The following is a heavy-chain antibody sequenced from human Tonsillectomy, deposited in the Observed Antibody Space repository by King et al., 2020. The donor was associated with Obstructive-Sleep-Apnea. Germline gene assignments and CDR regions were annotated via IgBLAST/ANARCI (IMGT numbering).Heavy chain of an antibody. CDR3: ARGPVGQWLVLDY. J-gene: IGHJ4*02. Sequence: QLQESGPELVKPSETLSLTCTVSGGSISSYYWSWIRQPPGKGLEWIGYFYYSGSTNYNPSLKSRVTISVDTSKNQFSLKLSSVTAADTAVYYCARGPVGQWLVLDYWGQGTLVTVSS. D-gene: IGHD6-19*01. CDR1: GGSISSYY. CDR2: FYYSGST. V-gene: IGHV4-59*01.